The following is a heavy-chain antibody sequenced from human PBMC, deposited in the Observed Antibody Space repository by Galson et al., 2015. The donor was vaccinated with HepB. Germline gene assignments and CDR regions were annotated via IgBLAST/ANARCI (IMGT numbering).Heavy chain of an antibody. CDR3: ARDSRILTGYSTYYFDY. D-gene: IGHD3-9*01. Sequence: SLRLSCAASGFTFSSYGMHWVRQAPGKGLEWVAVIWYDGSNKYYADSVKGRFTISRDNSKNTLYLQMNSLRAEDTAVYYCARDSRILTGYSTYYFDYWGQGTLVTVSS. CDR2: IWYDGSNK. V-gene: IGHV3-33*08. J-gene: IGHJ4*02. CDR1: GFTFSSYG.